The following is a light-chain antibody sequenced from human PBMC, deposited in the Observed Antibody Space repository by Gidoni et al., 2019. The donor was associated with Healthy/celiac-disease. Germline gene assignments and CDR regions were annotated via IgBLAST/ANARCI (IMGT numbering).Light chain of an antibody. CDR3: QQRSNWPWT. CDR2: DAS. V-gene: IGKV3-11*01. J-gene: IGKJ1*01. CDR1: QSVSSY. Sequence: EIVLPQSPSTLSFSPGERATLSCSASQSVSSYLAWYQQKPGQAPRLLIYDASNRATGIPARFSGSGSGTDFTLTISSLEPEDFAVYYCQQRSNWPWTFGQGTKVEIK.